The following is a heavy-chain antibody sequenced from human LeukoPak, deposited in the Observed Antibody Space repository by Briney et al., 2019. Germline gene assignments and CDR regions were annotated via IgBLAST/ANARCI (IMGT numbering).Heavy chain of an antibody. CDR1: GSTFSNYY. J-gene: IGHJ2*01. CDR2: INPSGGST. V-gene: IGHV1-46*01. Sequence: GASVNVSCKASGSTFSNYYMHWVRQAPGQGLEWMGIINPSGGSTSYAQKFQGRVTMTRDTSTSTVYMELSSLRSEDTAVYYCARDHHIVVVTAISSWYFDLWGRGTLVSVSS. CDR3: ARDHHIVVVTAISSWYFDL. D-gene: IGHD2-21*02.